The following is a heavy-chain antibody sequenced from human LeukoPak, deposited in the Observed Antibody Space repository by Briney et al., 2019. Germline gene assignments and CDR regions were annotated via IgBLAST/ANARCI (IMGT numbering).Heavy chain of an antibody. CDR1: GYTFTAYY. CDR3: ARAAAGYCSSTSCYGKAFDI. J-gene: IGHJ3*02. Sequence: ASVKVSCKASGYTFTAYYMHWVRQAPGQGLEWMGWINPNSGGTNYAQKFQGRVTMTRDTSISTAYMELSRLRSDDTAVYYCARAAAGYCSSTSCYGKAFDIWGQGTMVTVSS. V-gene: IGHV1-2*02. D-gene: IGHD2-2*01. CDR2: INPNSGGT.